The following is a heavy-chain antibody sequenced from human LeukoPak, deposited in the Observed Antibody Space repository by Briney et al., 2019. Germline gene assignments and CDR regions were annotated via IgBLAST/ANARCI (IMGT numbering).Heavy chain of an antibody. V-gene: IGHV1-8*01. J-gene: IGHJ6*02. CDR1: GYTFTSYD. Sequence: ASVKVSCKASGYTFTSYDINWVRQATGQGLEWMGWMNPNSGNTGYAQKFQGRVTMTRNTSISIAYMELSSLRSEDTAVYYCAHTGYSYYYYGMDVWGQGTTVTVSS. D-gene: IGHD3-22*01. CDR2: MNPNSGNT. CDR3: AHTGYSYYYYGMDV.